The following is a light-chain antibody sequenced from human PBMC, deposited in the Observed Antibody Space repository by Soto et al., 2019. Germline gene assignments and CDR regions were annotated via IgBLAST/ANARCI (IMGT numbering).Light chain of an antibody. J-gene: IGLJ3*02. CDR2: GNS. CDR1: SSNIGAGYD. V-gene: IGLV1-40*01. Sequence: QPVLTQPPSVSGAPGQRVTISCTGSSSNIGAGYDVPWYQPLPGTAPKLLIYGNSNRPSGVPDRFSGSKSGTSASLAITGLQAEDEADYYCQSYDSSLSGWVFGGGTKVTVL. CDR3: QSYDSSLSGWV.